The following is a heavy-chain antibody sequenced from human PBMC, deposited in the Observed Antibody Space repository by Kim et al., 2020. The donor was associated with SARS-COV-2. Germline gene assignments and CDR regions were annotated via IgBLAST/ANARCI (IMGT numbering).Heavy chain of an antibody. CDR2: ISAAGGTT. V-gene: IGHV3-23*01. J-gene: IGHJ6*01. Sequence: GGSLRLSCAASGFDFSAYAMSWVRQAPGKGLQGLSTISAAGGTTYYTDSVQGRFTISRDNSKNTLHLQMDSLRAEDTAVYFCAKVGNDFWAGYYTNRYY. CDR3: AKVGNDFWAGYYTNRYY. D-gene: IGHD3-3*01. CDR1: GFDFSAYA.